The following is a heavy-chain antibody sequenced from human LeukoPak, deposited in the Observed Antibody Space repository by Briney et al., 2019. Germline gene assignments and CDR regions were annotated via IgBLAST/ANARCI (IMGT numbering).Heavy chain of an antibody. D-gene: IGHD6-19*01. Sequence: PGGSLRLSCAASGFTFSSYGMHWVRQAPGKGLEWVAFIRYDGSNKYYADSVKGRFTISGDNSKNTLYLQMNSLRAEDTAVYYCAKDSRSAAVAGYFDYWGQGTLVTVSS. CDR2: IRYDGSNK. CDR1: GFTFSSYG. CDR3: AKDSRSAAVAGYFDY. J-gene: IGHJ4*02. V-gene: IGHV3-30*02.